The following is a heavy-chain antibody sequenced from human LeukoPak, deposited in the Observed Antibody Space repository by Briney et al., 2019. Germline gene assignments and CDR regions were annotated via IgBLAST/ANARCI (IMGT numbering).Heavy chain of an antibody. CDR1: GFAFTNYW. Sequence: GGSLRLSCAASGFAFTNYWMHWVRQAPGKGLVWVSRIHSDGSSANYADSVTGRFTISRDNAKNTLYLQMNSLRAEDTAEYYCARDDAAAGIIFDSWGQGTLVTVSS. V-gene: IGHV3-74*01. J-gene: IGHJ4*02. CDR3: ARDDAAAGIIFDS. CDR2: IHSDGSSA. D-gene: IGHD6-13*01.